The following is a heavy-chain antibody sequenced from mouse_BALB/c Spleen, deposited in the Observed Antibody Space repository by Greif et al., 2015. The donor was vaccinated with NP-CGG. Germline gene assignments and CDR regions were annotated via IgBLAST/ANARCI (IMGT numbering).Heavy chain of an antibody. J-gene: IGHJ4*01. CDR3: ARGYGSSSIYYYAMDY. Sequence: VKLVESGPGLVAPSQSLSITCTVSGFSLTSYGVHWVRQPPVKGLEWLGVIWAGGSTNYNSALMSRLSISKDNSKSQVFLKMNSLQTDDTAMYYCARGYGSSSIYYYAMDYWGQGTSVTVSS. V-gene: IGHV2-9*02. D-gene: IGHD1-1*01. CDR1: GFSLTSYG. CDR2: IWAGGST.